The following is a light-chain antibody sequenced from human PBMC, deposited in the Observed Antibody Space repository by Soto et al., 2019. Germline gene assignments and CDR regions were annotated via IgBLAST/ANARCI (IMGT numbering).Light chain of an antibody. J-gene: IGLJ1*01. CDR3: CSYAGSSTFLV. CDR1: SSDVGSYNL. CDR2: EVS. Sequence: QSVLTQPASVSGSHLQSITISCTGTSSDVGSYNLVSWYQQHPGKAPKLMIYEVSKRPSGVSNRFSGSKSGNTASLTISGLQAEDEADYYCCSYAGSSTFLVFGTGTKVTVL. V-gene: IGLV2-23*02.